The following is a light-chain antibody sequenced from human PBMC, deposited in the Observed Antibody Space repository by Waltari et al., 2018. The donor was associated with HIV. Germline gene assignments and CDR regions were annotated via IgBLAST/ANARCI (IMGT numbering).Light chain of an antibody. CDR2: KND. CDR1: SSTIGSNY. J-gene: IGLJ3*02. Sequence: QSVLTQPPSASETPGQRVTISCSGSSSTIGSNYVYWYQQLPGTAPKLVIYKNDRRPSGVPDRFSGPKSGTSASLAVSGLRSEDEADYYCAAWDDSLSGRVFGGGTKVTVL. V-gene: IGLV1-47*01. CDR3: AAWDDSLSGRV.